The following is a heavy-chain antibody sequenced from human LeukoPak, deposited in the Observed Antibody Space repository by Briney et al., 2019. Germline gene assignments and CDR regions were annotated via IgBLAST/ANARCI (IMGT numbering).Heavy chain of an antibody. J-gene: IGHJ4*02. D-gene: IGHD5-12*01. CDR1: GFTFSDYY. CDR3: ARRYSGYTDY. V-gene: IGHV4-59*08. CDR2: IYYSGST. Sequence: PGGSLRLSCAASGFTFSDYYMSWIRQPPGKGLEWIGYIYYSGSTNYNPSLKSRVTISVDTSKNQFSLNLNSVTGADTAVYYCARRYSGYTDYWGQGTLVTVSS.